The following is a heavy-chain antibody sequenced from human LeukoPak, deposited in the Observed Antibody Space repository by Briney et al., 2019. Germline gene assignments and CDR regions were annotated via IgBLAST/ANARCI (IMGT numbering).Heavy chain of an antibody. CDR3: ARDGSGWYNY. J-gene: IGHJ4*02. Sequence: GASVKVSCKASGYTFSDYYMHWVRQAPGQGLEWMGWINPKSGGTKYAQKFQGRVTMTRDTSISTANMELSRLRSDDTAVYYCARDGSGWYNYWGQGTLVTVSS. CDR2: INPKSGGT. V-gene: IGHV1-2*02. CDR1: GYTFSDYY. D-gene: IGHD6-19*01.